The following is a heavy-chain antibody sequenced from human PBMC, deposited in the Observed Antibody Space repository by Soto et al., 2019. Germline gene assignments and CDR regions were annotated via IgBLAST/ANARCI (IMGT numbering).Heavy chain of an antibody. J-gene: IGHJ6*02. CDR3: ARGGRIVDTGIGYYYYHAMDV. CDR2: INPTGDTA. CDR1: GSTFTSDY. Sequence: VSVKVSCKASGSTFTSDYRHWVRQAPGQGLEWVGIINPTGDTASYAQKLQGRVTMTRDTSTGTAYMELGSLRSEDTAVYYCARGGRIVDTGIGYYYYHAMDVWGQGTKVTVSS. D-gene: IGHD5-18*01. V-gene: IGHV1-46*01.